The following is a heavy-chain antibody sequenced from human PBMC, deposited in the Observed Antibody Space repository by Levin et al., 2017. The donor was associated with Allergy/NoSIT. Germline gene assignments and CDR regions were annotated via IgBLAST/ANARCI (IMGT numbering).Heavy chain of an antibody. Sequence: ASVKVSCKASGYTFTGYYMHWVRQAPGQGLEWMGWINPNSGGTNYAQKFQGRVTMTRDTSISTAYMELSRLRSDDTAVYYCARDLNIVVVPAAMDGFDYWGQGTLVTVSS. CDR3: ARDLNIVVVPAAMDGFDY. V-gene: IGHV1-2*02. CDR1: GYTFTGYY. D-gene: IGHD2-2*01. J-gene: IGHJ4*02. CDR2: INPNSGGT.